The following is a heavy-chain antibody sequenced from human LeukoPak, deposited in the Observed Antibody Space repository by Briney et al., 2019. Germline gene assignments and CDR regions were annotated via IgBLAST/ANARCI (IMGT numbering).Heavy chain of an antibody. J-gene: IGHJ4*02. CDR2: VADSGQTT. Sequence: PGGSLRLSCAASGFTFTRYAMSWVRQAPGKGLEWVSSVADSGQTTSYADSVKGQFTISRDNSKNTLYLQMNSLRAEDTAVYFCATLMGGEYRRGDLDCWGQGTLVTVSS. CDR1: GFTFTRYA. D-gene: IGHD2-8*01. V-gene: IGHV3-23*01. CDR3: ATLMGGEYRRGDLDC.